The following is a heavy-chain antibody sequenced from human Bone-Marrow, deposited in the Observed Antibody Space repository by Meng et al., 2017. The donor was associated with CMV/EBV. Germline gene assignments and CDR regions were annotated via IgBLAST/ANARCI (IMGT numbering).Heavy chain of an antibody. J-gene: IGHJ4*02. D-gene: IGHD6-19*01. V-gene: IGHV4-31*11. Sequence: SETLSLTCAVSGGYLSGYYWSWIRQPPGKGLEWIGYIYYSGSTYYNPSLKSRVTISVDTSKNQFSLKLSSVTAADTAAYYCARVARRYSSGWYVGYWGQGTLVTVSS. CDR3: ARVARRYSSGWYVGY. CDR2: IYYSGST. CDR1: GGYLSGYY.